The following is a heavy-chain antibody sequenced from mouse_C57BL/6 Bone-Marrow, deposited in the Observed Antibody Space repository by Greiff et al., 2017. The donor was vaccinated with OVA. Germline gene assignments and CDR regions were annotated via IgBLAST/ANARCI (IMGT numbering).Heavy chain of an antibody. CDR2: IYPRSGNT. Sequence: QVQLQQSGAELARPGASVKLSCKASGYTFTSYGISWVKQRTGQGLEWIGEIYPRSGNTYYNEKFKGKATLTADKSSSTAYMELRSLTSEDSAVYFCARCDGPGAYWGLGTLVTVSA. D-gene: IGHD2-3*01. J-gene: IGHJ3*01. CDR3: ARCDGPGAY. CDR1: GYTFTSYG. V-gene: IGHV1-81*01.